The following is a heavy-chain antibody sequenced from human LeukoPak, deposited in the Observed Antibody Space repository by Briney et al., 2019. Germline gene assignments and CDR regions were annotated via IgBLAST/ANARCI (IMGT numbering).Heavy chain of an antibody. CDR2: IYNDGNT. CDR3: ARVNFGDFGSGSLDH. CDR1: GFTVINNY. V-gene: IGHV3-53*01. D-gene: IGHD3-10*01. J-gene: IGHJ4*02. Sequence: PGGSLRLSCAASGFTVINNYMTWVRQAPGKGLDWVSVIYNDGNTYYADSVRGRFTISRDFSKNSVYLQMNSLRAEDTAVYYCARVNFGDFGSGSLDHRGQGTLVTVSS.